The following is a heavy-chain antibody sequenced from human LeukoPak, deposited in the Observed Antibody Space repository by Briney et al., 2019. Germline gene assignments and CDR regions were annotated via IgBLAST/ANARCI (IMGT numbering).Heavy chain of an antibody. CDR1: GFTFSSYS. CDR2: ISSSSSYI. V-gene: IGHV3-21*01. Sequence: PGGSLRLSCAASGFTFSSYSMKWVRQAPGKGLEGVSSISSSSSYIYYAASVKGRFTISRDNAKNSLYLQMNSLRAEDTAGYYCARAPDDYGYYVRWGQGPLVTVSS. D-gene: IGHD4-17*01. J-gene: IGHJ4*02. CDR3: ARAPDDYGYYVR.